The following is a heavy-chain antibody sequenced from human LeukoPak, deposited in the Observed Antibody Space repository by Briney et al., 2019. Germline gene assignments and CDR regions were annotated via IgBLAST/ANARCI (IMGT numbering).Heavy chain of an antibody. V-gene: IGHV1-3*01. CDR1: GYTFTSYA. J-gene: IGHJ4*02. Sequence: ASVTVSCKASGYTFTSYAMHWVRRAPGQRLEWMGWINAGNGNTKYSQKFQGRVTITRDTSASTAYMELSSLRSEDTAVYYCARDRGDIVVVPAAMELDYWGQGTLVTVSS. CDR3: ARDRGDIVVVPAAMELDY. CDR2: INAGNGNT. D-gene: IGHD2-2*01.